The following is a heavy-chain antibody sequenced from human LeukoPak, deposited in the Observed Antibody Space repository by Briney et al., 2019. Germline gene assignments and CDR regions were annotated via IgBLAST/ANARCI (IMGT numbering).Heavy chain of an antibody. J-gene: IGHJ4*02. CDR1: GFTFGDYV. D-gene: IGHD1-26*01. CDR2: IYSGGST. V-gene: IGHV3-53*01. Sequence: GGSLRLSCTASGFTFGDYVMSWVRQAPGKGLEWVSVIYSGGSTYYADSVKGRFTISRDNSKNTLYLQMNSLRAEDTAVYYCARDHSGSYSDYWGQGTLVTVSS. CDR3: ARDHSGSYSDY.